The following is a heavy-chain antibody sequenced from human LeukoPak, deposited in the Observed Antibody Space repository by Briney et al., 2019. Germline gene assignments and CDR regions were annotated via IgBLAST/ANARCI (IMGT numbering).Heavy chain of an antibody. CDR2: IKSKPDGGAI. Sequence: GESLRLSCAASGFTFSNAWMSWVRQAPGKGLEWVGRIKSKPDGGAIDYAAPAKGRFIISRDDSKDMLYLQMNSLKTEDTGVYYCTRDKLELRQFDYWGQGTLVTVSS. CDR1: GFTFSNAW. V-gene: IGHV3-15*01. J-gene: IGHJ4*02. D-gene: IGHD1-26*01. CDR3: TRDKLELRQFDY.